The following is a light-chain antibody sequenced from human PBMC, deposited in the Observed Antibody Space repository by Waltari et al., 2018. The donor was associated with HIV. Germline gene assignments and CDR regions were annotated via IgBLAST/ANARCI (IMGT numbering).Light chain of an antibody. CDR1: NSNIGAGFD. CDR3: QSYDGSLLEV. Sequence: QSVLTQPPSVSAAPGQWVSISCTGNNSNIGAGFDVHWYQQLPGRAPKLLIYLNNNRPSGVPARFSGSKSGTSASLAITGLQTEDEADYYCQSYDGSLLEVFGTGTKVSVL. CDR2: LNN. V-gene: IGLV1-40*01. J-gene: IGLJ1*01.